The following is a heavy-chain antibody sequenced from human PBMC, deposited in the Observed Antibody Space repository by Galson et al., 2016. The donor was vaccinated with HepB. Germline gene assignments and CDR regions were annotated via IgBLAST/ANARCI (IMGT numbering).Heavy chain of an antibody. J-gene: IGHJ1*01. D-gene: IGHD6-19*01. CDR1: GFTFTGYA. Sequence: SLRLSCAASGFTFTGYAMNWVRQAPGKGLEWVAVINVRGDSTDYADTVKGRFTISRDNAKNTLILQMDSLRAEDTAIYYCAKDLQGDSSGYYLFDHWGQGTRVAVSS. V-gene: IGHV3-23*01. CDR3: AKDLQGDSSGYYLFDH. CDR2: INVRGDST.